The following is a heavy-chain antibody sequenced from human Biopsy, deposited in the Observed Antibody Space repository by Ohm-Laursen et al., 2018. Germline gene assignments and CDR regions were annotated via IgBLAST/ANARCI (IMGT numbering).Heavy chain of an antibody. CDR2: ISYTGGI. CDR1: GGSISGYH. Sequence: GTLSLTCAVSGGSISGYHWSWIRKSPGKGLEWLAYISYTGGITSNPSLNGRATTSLDTSKNQFSLRLIYVTAADTAVYYCARMPHFDYWGQGILVTVSS. D-gene: IGHD2-2*01. CDR3: ARMPHFDY. J-gene: IGHJ4*02. V-gene: IGHV4-59*01.